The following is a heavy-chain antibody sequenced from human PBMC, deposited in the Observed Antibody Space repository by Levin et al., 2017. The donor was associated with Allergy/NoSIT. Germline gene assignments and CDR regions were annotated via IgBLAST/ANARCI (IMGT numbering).Heavy chain of an antibody. CDR2: ISSSGGST. V-gene: IGHV3-23*01. CDR1: GFSFISYA. Sequence: PGESLKISCAASGFSFISYAMSWVRQAPGKGLEWVSAISSSGGSTYYPDSVKGRFTISRDNSKNTLYLQMDSLRAEDTAVYYCAKVITGGSYYYFDYWGQGTLVTVSS. CDR3: AKVITGGSYYYFDY. J-gene: IGHJ4*02. D-gene: IGHD1-26*01.